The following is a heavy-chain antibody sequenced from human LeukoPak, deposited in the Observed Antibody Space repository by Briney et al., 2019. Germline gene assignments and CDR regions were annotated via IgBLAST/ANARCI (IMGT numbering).Heavy chain of an antibody. J-gene: IGHJ2*01. CDR1: GYTFTSYY. V-gene: IGHV1-46*01. CDR3: ARSLNYGDYTAVWYFDL. Sequence: ASVKVSCKASGYTFTSYYMHWVRQAPGQGLEWMGIINPSGGSTSYAQKFQGRVTMTRDTSTSTVYMELSSLRSEDTAVYYCARSLNYGDYTAVWYFDLWGRGTLVTVSS. D-gene: IGHD4-17*01. CDR2: INPSGGST.